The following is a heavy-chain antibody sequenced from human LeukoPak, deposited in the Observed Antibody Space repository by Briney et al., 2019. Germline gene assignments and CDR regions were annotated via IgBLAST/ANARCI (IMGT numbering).Heavy chain of an antibody. CDR2: VKQDGTEK. Sequence: GSLRLSCEASGFTFRDYWMTWVRQAPGKGLEWVANVKQDGTEKFYVDSVKGRFTISRDNGKNSLYLQMNSLRVEDTAIYYCARAGGTSWADYWGQGTLVTVSS. J-gene: IGHJ4*02. D-gene: IGHD6-13*01. CDR1: GFTFRDYW. V-gene: IGHV3-7*01. CDR3: ARAGGTSWADY.